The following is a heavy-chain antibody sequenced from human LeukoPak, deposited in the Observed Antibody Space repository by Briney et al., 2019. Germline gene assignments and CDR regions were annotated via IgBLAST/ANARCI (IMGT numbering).Heavy chain of an antibody. V-gene: IGHV4-4*02. CDR1: GGSISSSNW. CDR3: ARASEVTMVRGVKGSYFQH. CDR2: IYHIGST. Sequence: SETLSLTCAVSGGSISSSNWWSWVRQPPGKGLEWIGEIYHIGSTNYNPSLKSRVNISVDKSKNQFSLKLGSVTAADTAVYYCARASEVTMVRGVKGSYFQHWGQGTLVTVSS. J-gene: IGHJ1*01. D-gene: IGHD3-10*01.